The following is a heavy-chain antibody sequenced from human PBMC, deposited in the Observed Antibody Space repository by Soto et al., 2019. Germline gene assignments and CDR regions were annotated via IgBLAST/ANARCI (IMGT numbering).Heavy chain of an antibody. V-gene: IGHV3-64*01. CDR1: GFTFNSYD. D-gene: IGHD1-7*01. CDR2: ISSNGGTT. Sequence: EVQLAESGGGMVQPGGSLRLSWVASGFTFNSYDMHWVRQAPGKGLEYVSSISSNGGTTYYGNSVKGRFTISRDNSKNTLYLQMGSLRAEAMAVYYCVRRVSGNYDYWGQGTLVTVSS. CDR3: VRRVSGNYDY. J-gene: IGHJ4*02.